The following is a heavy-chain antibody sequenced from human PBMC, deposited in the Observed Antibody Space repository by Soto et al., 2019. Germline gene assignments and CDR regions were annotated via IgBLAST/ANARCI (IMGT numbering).Heavy chain of an antibody. Sequence: GFLRLSCAASGFTFSSYWMHWVRQAPGKGLVWVSRINSDGSSTSYADSVKGRFTISRDNAKNTLYLQMNSLRAEDTAVYYCARDVRVRGNYDAFDIWGQGAMVTVSS. D-gene: IGHD4-4*01. CDR1: GFTFSSYW. CDR2: INSDGSST. V-gene: IGHV3-74*01. CDR3: ARDVRVRGNYDAFDI. J-gene: IGHJ3*02.